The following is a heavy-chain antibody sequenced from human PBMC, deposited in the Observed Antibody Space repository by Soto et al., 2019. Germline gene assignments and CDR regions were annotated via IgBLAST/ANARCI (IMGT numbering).Heavy chain of an antibody. Sequence: SVKVSCKASGGTFGNFIMNWVRQTPGQGLEWMGGIVPMLGTPTYAEKFKGRVRISATGSTSATYMELTSLRSEDTAIYYCARNGTYSSSLSHHSGMGVWGQGTTVTVSS. J-gene: IGHJ6*02. CDR3: ARNGTYSSSLSHHSGMGV. V-gene: IGHV1-69*13. CDR1: GGTFGNFI. D-gene: IGHD1-26*01. CDR2: IVPMLGTP.